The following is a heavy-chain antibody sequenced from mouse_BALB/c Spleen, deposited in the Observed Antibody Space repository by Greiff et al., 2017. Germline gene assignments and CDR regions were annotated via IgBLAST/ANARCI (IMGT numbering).Heavy chain of an antibody. CDR3: ASGSYGSSWYFDV. V-gene: IGHV3-6*02. D-gene: IGHD1-1*01. CDR1: GYSITSGYY. CDR2: ISYDGSN. Sequence: EVQLVESGPGLVKPSQSLSLTCSVTGYSITSGYYWNWIRQFPGNKLEWMGYISYDGSNNYNPSLKNRISITRDTSKNQFFLKLNSVTTEDTATYYCASGSYGSSWYFDVWGAGTTVTVSS. J-gene: IGHJ1*01.